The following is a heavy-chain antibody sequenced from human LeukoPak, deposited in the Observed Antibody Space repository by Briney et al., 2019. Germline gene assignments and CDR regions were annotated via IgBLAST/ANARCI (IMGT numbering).Heavy chain of an antibody. CDR2: INHSGST. D-gene: IGHD6-6*01. CDR1: GGSFSGYY. CDR3: ASPYSPSTYSSSFDY. J-gene: IGHJ4*02. Sequence: SETLSLTCAVYGGSFSGYYWSWIRQPPGKGLEWIGEINHSGSTNYNPSLKSRVTISVDTSKNQFSLKLSSVTAADTAVYYCASPYSPSTYSSSFDYWGQGTLVTVSS. V-gene: IGHV4-34*01.